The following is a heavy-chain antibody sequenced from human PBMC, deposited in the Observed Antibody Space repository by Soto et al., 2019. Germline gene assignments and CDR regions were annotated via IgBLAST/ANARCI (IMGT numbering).Heavy chain of an antibody. Sequence: ASVKVSCKASGYTFTSYYMHWVRHAPGQGLEWMGIINPSGGSTSYAQKFQGRVTMTRDTSTSTVYMELSSLRSEDTAVYYCARARSIAAPGRDAFDIWGQGTMVTVSS. CDR3: ARARSIAAPGRDAFDI. J-gene: IGHJ3*02. D-gene: IGHD6-6*01. CDR2: INPSGGST. V-gene: IGHV1-46*01. CDR1: GYTFTSYY.